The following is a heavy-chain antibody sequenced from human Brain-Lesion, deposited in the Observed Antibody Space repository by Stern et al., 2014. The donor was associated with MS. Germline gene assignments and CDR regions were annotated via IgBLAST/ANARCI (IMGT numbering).Heavy chain of an antibody. V-gene: IGHV4-4*02. CDR2: SDHSGST. Sequence: QLQLQESGPGLVKPSGTLSLTCAVSGGSISSSNWWSWVRQSPGKGLEWIGESDHSGSTIYNPSLKSRVTASVDKSKNRFSLNLRSVTAADTAVYFCARFPASRPHVFDSWGQGTLVTVSS. J-gene: IGHJ4*02. CDR1: GGSISSSNW. D-gene: IGHD6-13*01. CDR3: ARFPASRPHVFDS.